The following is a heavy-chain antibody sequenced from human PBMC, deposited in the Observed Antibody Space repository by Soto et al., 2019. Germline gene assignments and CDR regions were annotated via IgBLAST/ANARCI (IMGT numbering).Heavy chain of an antibody. CDR2: IWYDGSEK. CDR3: ARKSLGNIRLRGCDY. D-gene: IGHD1-1*01. V-gene: IGHV3-33*01. Sequence: QVQLVESGGGVVQPGRSLRLSCVASGFTFSDYGMHWVRQAPGKGLEWVAVIWYDGSEKYYADSVKGRFTISRDNSKSRLNLQMNSLRVEDTAIYYCARKSLGNIRLRGCDYWGQGALVTVSA. J-gene: IGHJ4*02. CDR1: GFTFSDYG.